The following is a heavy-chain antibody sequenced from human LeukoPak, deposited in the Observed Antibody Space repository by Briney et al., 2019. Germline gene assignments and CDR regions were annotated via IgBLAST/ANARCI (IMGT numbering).Heavy chain of an antibody. D-gene: IGHD6-19*01. CDR1: GFTFSSYW. CDR2: VNSDGSST. V-gene: IGHV3-74*01. Sequence: PGGSLRLSCAASGFTFSSYWMHWVRQAPGKGLVWVSRVNSDGSSTTYADSVKGRFTISRDNAKNTLYLQMNSLRAEDTAVYYCARGSTQYSSGWYGLDYWGQGTLDTVSS. CDR3: ARGSTQYSSGWYGLDY. J-gene: IGHJ4*02.